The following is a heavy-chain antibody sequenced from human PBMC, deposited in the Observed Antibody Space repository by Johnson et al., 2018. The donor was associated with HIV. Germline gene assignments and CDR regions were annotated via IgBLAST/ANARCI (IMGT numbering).Heavy chain of an antibody. V-gene: IGHV3-7*01. CDR1: GFTFSYYW. CDR3: ARDGTETGPDDAFDI. Sequence: VQLVESGGGLVQPGGSLRLSCAASGFTFSYYWMSWVRQAPGKGLEWVANIKQDGSEKYYVDSVKGRFTISRDNAKNSLYLQMNSLRAEDTAMYYCARDGTETGPDDAFDIWGQGTMVTVSS. D-gene: IGHD1-1*01. CDR2: IKQDGSEK. J-gene: IGHJ3*02.